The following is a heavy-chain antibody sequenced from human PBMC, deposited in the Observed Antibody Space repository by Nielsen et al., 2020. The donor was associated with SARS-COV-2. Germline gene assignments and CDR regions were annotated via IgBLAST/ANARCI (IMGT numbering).Heavy chain of an antibody. D-gene: IGHD3-22*01. CDR2: IIPIFGTA. CDR1: GGTFSSYA. CDR3: ARVGYYDSSGYPDAFDI. V-gene: IGHV1-69*13. Sequence: SVKVSCKASGGTFSSYAISWVRQAPGQGLEWMGGIIPIFGTANYAQKFQGRVTITADESTSTAYMELSSLRSEDTAVYYCARVGYYDSSGYPDAFDIWGQGTMVTVSS. J-gene: IGHJ3*02.